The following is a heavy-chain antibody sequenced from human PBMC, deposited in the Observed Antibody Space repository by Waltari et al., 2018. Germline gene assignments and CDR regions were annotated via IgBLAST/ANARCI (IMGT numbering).Heavy chain of an antibody. V-gene: IGHV5-51*01. D-gene: IGHD2-8*01. Sequence: EVQLVQSGAEVKQAGESLKISCKGSGFTFNTNWLGWVRKMPGKGLEWMGISYPGDDDPKFCPAFKGQVTISADKSINTAYLRWSSLTASDTAMYYCARQSDRTYYFDYWGQGTLVTVSS. CDR2: SYPGDDDP. CDR3: ARQSDRTYYFDY. J-gene: IGHJ4*02. CDR1: GFTFNTNW.